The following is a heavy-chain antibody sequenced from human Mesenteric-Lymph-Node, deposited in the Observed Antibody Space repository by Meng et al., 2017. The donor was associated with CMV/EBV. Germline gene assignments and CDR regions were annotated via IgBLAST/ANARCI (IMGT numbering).Heavy chain of an antibody. CDR1: GFLFSSYG. Sequence: SCVASGFLFSSYGLHWVRQAPGKGLEWVAFIQSDGSDKSYADSVKGRFTISRDKSKITLYLQMNSLRHEDTAMYYCARDGGGWKFDNWGQGTLVTVSS. J-gene: IGHJ4*02. CDR2: IQSDGSDK. V-gene: IGHV3-30*02. CDR3: ARDGGGWKFDN. D-gene: IGHD1-1*01.